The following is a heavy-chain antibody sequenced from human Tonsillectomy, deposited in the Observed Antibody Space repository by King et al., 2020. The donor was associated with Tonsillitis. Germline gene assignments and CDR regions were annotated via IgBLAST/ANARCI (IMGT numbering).Heavy chain of an antibody. D-gene: IGHD2-15*01. J-gene: IGHJ5*02. CDR2: INPSGGST. CDR3: ARLIRYSCSGGSCWNWFDP. CDR1: GYTFTSYY. V-gene: IGHV1-46*03. Sequence: QLVQSGAEVKKPGASVKVSCKASGYTFTSYYMHWVRQAPGQGLEWMGIINPSGGSTSYAQKFQGRVTMTRDTSTSTVYMELSSLRSEDTAVYYCARLIRYSCSGGSCWNWFDPWGQGTLVTVSS.